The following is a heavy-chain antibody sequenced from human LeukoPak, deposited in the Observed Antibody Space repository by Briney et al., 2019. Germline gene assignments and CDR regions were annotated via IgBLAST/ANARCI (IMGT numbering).Heavy chain of an antibody. CDR1: GGSISSGSYY. J-gene: IGHJ4*02. V-gene: IGHV4-61*02. CDR3: ARERTYYYGSSRYYTPVFDY. CDR2: IYTSGST. Sequence: SETLSLTCTVSGGSISSGSYYWSWIRQPAGKGLEWIGRIYTSGSTNYNPSLKSRVTISVDTSKNQFSLRLSSVTAADTAVYYCARERTYYYGSSRYYTPVFDYWGQGTLVTVSS. D-gene: IGHD3-22*01.